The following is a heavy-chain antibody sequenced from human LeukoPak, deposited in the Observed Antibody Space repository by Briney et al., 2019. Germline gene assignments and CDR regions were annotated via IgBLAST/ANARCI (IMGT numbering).Heavy chain of an antibody. CDR3: AKDVRVGGGGMDV. D-gene: IGHD1-26*01. Sequence: GGSLRLSCAASGLTFSTYAMTWVRQAPGMGLEWVSLISAGGDNTYYADSVKGRFTISRDNSKNTVSLQMNSLRAEDTAVYYCAKDVRVGGGGMDVWGQGTPVTVSS. CDR1: GLTFSTYA. J-gene: IGHJ6*02. V-gene: IGHV3-23*01. CDR2: ISAGGDNT.